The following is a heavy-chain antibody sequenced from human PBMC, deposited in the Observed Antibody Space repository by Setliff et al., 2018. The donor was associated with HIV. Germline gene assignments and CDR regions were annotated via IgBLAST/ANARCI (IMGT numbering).Heavy chain of an antibody. Sequence: PGGSLRLSCAASGFTFSSYWMHWVRQAPGKGLVWVSRINSDGSSTSYADSVKGRFTISRDNAKNTLYLQMNSLRAEDTAMYYCARLDFFDSSTYPPYDSWGQGTLVTVSS. D-gene: IGHD3-22*01. CDR3: ARLDFFDSSTYPPYDS. CDR1: GFTFSSYW. CDR2: INSDGSST. J-gene: IGHJ4*02. V-gene: IGHV3-74*01.